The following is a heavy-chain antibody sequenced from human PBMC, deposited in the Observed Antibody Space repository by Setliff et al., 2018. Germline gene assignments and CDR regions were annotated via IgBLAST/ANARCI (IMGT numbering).Heavy chain of an antibody. CDR1: GGSFSGYY. CDR3: ARGSRIAGRAIDY. D-gene: IGHD6-6*01. V-gene: IGHV4-34*01. Sequence: PSETLSLTCAVYGGSFSGYYWSWIRQPPGKGLEWIGEINHSGTTNYNPSLKSRVTISVDTSKNQFSLKLSSVTAADTAFYYCARGSRIAGRAIDYWGQGTLVTVSS. CDR2: INHSGTT. J-gene: IGHJ4*02.